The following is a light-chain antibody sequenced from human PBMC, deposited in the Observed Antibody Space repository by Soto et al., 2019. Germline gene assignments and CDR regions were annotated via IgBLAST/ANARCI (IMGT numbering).Light chain of an antibody. CDR2: SAS. CDR3: QQGHNRPHT. V-gene: IGKV3-15*01. Sequence: EIAMTQSPATLSVSPGERATLSCRASQSISTELAWYQQKPGQPPRLLIYSASTRATGVPARFTGSGSGSEFTLTTSGLQSEDCAIYYCQQGHNRPHTFGQGTRLEIK. J-gene: IGKJ2*01. CDR1: QSISTE.